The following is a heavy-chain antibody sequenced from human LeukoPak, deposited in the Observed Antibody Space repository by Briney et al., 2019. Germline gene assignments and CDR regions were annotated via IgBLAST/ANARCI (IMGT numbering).Heavy chain of an antibody. CDR3: ARGEYFDWLYRSQYYFDY. J-gene: IGHJ4*02. CDR2: IYTSGST. V-gene: IGHV4-4*07. CDR1: GGSISSYY. Sequence: PSETLSLTCTVSGGSISSYYWSWIRQPAGKGLEWIGRIYTSGSTNYNPSLKSRVTMSVDTSKNQFSLKLSSVTAADTAVYYCARGEYFDWLYRSQYYFDYWGQGTLVTVSS. D-gene: IGHD3-9*01.